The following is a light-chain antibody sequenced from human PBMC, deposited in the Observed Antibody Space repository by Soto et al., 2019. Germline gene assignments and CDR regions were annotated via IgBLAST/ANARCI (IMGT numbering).Light chain of an antibody. V-gene: IGKV3D-20*01. J-gene: IGKJ3*01. Sequence: EIVLTQSPATLSLSPGERATLSCGASQSVRSNYVAWFQQKPGLAPRLLIYDASSRATGIPDRFRGSGSGTYFTLTISRLEPEDFSVYYCQQYGTSPFTFCPGTKVDIK. CDR1: QSVRSNY. CDR2: DAS. CDR3: QQYGTSPFT.